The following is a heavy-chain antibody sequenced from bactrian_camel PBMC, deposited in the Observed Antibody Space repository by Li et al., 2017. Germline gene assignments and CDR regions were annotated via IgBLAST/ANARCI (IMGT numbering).Heavy chain of an antibody. D-gene: IGHD2*01. J-gene: IGHJ6*01. V-gene: IGHV3S26*01. Sequence: HVQLVESGGGSVQVGGSLSLSCVASGDAISRYCLGWVRQAPGKECEGVAGIDGTETTTYADSVKGRFTISRDSNKNTLYLQMNNLKAEDTAMYYCASDPNPLTLWTGFAFSTEESICKFGYKGQGTQVTVS. CDR2: IDGTETT. CDR1: GDAISRYC. CDR3: ASDPNPLTLWTGFAFSTEESICKFGY.